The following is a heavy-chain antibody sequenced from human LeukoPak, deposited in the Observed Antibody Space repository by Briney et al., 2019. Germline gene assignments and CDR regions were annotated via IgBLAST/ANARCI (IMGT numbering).Heavy chain of an antibody. V-gene: IGHV4-34*01. CDR2: INHSGNT. CDR3: ARAPRKLGYCSGGSCYSGSRFDP. CDR1: GGSFSGYY. D-gene: IGHD2-15*01. J-gene: IGHJ5*02. Sequence: SETLSLTCAVYGGSFSGYYWSWIRQPPGKGLEWIGEINHSGNTNYNPSLKSRVTISVDTSKNQFSLKLSSVAAADTAVYYCARAPRKLGYCSGGSCYSGSRFDPWGQGTLVTVSS.